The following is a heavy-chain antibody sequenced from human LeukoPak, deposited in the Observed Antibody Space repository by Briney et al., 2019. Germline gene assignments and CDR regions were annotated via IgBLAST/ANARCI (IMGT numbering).Heavy chain of an antibody. V-gene: IGHV4-4*07. CDR1: GGSISSYY. Sequence: SETLSLTCTVSGGSISSYYWSWIRQPAGKGLEWIGRIYTSGSTNYNPPLKSRVTISVDKSKNQFSLKLSSVTAADTAVYYCARIYSSGWWEGYYFDYWGQGTLVTVSS. CDR2: IYTSGST. D-gene: IGHD6-19*01. J-gene: IGHJ4*02. CDR3: ARIYSSGWWEGYYFDY.